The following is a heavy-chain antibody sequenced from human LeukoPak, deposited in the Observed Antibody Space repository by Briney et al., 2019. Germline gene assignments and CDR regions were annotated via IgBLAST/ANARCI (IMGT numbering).Heavy chain of an antibody. D-gene: IGHD1-26*01. V-gene: IGHV3-9*01. CDR1: GFTFDDYA. Sequence: GRSLRLSCAASGFTFDDYAMHWVRQAPGKGLEWVSGISWNSGSIGYADSVKVRFTSSRDNAKTSLYLQMNSLRVEDTAVYYCARGCVSSGSCYTVDYWGQGTLVTVSS. CDR3: ARGCVSSGSCYTVDY. J-gene: IGHJ4*02. CDR2: ISWNSGSI.